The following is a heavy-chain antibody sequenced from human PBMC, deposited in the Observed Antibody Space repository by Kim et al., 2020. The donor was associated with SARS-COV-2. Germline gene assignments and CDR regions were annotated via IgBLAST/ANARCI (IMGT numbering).Heavy chain of an antibody. V-gene: IGHV4-59*01. CDR2: IYYSGST. J-gene: IGHJ3*02. CDR3: AGTPYSSSWYFPPDAFDI. D-gene: IGHD6-13*01. CDR1: GGSISSYY. Sequence: SETLSLTCTVSGGSISSYYWSWIRQPPGKGLEWIGYIYYSGSTNYNPSLKSRVTISVDTSKNQFSLKLSSVTAADTAVYYCAGTPYSSSWYFPPDAFDIWGQGTMVIVSS.